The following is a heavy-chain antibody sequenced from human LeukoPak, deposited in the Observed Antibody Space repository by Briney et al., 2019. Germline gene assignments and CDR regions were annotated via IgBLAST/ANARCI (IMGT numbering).Heavy chain of an antibody. Sequence: GGSLRLSCAASGFTFRGYWMAWVRQAPGKGLEWVANIKEDESAKHQADSVKGRFTISRDNAQNSVCLQMSSLRGEDTAVYYCARDVGGSLDYWGQGTLVTVSS. CDR1: GFTFRGYW. J-gene: IGHJ4*02. CDR3: ARDVGGSLDY. CDR2: IKEDESAK. V-gene: IGHV3-7*01. D-gene: IGHD1-26*01.